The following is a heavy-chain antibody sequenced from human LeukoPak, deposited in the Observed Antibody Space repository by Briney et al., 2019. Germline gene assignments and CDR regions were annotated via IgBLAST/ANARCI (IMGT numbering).Heavy chain of an antibody. J-gene: IGHJ4*02. Sequence: GGSLRLSCAASGFTFSSYGMSWVRQAPGKGLEWVSAISGSGGSTYYADSVKGRITISRDNSMNTLYLQMNSLRAEDTAVYYCAKVRWGSDNALDSWGQGTLVTGSS. V-gene: IGHV3-23*01. D-gene: IGHD3-16*01. CDR1: GFTFSSYG. CDR3: AKVRWGSDNALDS. CDR2: ISGSGGST.